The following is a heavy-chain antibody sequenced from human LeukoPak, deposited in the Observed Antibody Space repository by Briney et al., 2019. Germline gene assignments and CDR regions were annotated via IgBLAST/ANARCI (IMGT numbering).Heavy chain of an antibody. CDR1: GGSISSYY. CDR3: ARRGSGARSFDY. D-gene: IGHD3-10*01. Sequence: SETLSLTCTVSGGSISSYYWSWIRQPPGKGLEWVGYIYDSGSTNYNPSLKSRVTISVDTSKNQFSLKLSSVTAADTAVYYCARRGSGARSFDYWGQGTLVTVSS. J-gene: IGHJ4*02. CDR2: IYDSGST. V-gene: IGHV4-59*12.